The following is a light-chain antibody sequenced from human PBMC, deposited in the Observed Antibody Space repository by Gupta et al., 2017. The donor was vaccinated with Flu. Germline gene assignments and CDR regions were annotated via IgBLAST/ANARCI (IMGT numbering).Light chain of an antibody. CDR1: QSVSSHY. J-gene: IGKJ1*01. CDR3: QQYGNSPQT. V-gene: IGKV3-20*01. Sequence: ERATLSCRASQSVSSHYLAWYQQKPGQAPRLLIYGASTRASDIPDRFSGSGSGTDFTLTISRLEPDDSAVYCCQQYGNSPQTFGQGTKVEIK. CDR2: GAS.